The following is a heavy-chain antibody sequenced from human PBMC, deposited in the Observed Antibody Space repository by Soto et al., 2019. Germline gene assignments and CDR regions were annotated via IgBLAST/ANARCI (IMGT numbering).Heavy chain of an antibody. CDR1: GGTFSSYA. J-gene: IGHJ6*02. CDR3: AKNPENYYYGMDV. Sequence: QVQLVQSGAEVKKPGSSVKVSCKASGGTFSSYAINWVRQAPGQGLEWMGGIIPIFGTADYAQKFQGRVTSTADESTSTAYVELSSLRSEDTAVYYCAKNPENYYYGMDVWGQGTTVTVSS. V-gene: IGHV1-69*12. CDR2: IIPIFGTA.